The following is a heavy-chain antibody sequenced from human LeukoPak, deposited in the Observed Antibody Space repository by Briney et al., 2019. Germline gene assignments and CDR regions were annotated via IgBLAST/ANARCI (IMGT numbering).Heavy chain of an antibody. Sequence: ASVKVSCKASGYTFTSYDINWVRQATGQGLEWMGWMNPNSGNTGYAQKFQGRVTMTRNTSISTAYMELSSLRSKDTAVYYCARYEPLLRYFQHWGQGTLVTVSS. J-gene: IGHJ1*01. CDR1: GYTFTSYD. D-gene: IGHD3-16*01. CDR2: MNPNSGNT. CDR3: ARYEPLLRYFQH. V-gene: IGHV1-8*01.